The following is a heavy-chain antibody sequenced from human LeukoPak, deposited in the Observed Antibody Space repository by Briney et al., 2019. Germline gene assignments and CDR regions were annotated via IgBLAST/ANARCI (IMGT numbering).Heavy chain of an antibody. Sequence: GRSLRLACAASGFTFIDYFMGWVSLAPGKWLDWLSQISRLGDTVDYADSVKGRFTISRDNAKNSLFRQMNFLRAEDTAVYFCARVRRGGDSRYFDYWGQGALVTVSS. V-gene: IGHV3-11*01. CDR3: ARVRRGGDSRYFDY. D-gene: IGHD2-21*02. CDR1: GFTFIDYF. CDR2: ISRLGDTV. J-gene: IGHJ4*02.